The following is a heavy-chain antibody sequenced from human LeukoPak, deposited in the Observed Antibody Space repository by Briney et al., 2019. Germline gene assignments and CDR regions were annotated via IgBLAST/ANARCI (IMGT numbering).Heavy chain of an antibody. V-gene: IGHV3-23*01. CDR2: ISGSGGST. D-gene: IGHD3-22*01. CDR3: AKDRSTMIVVVIMGY. J-gene: IGHJ4*02. Sequence: GGSLRLSCAASGFTFSSYAMSWVRQAQGKGLEWVSAISGSGGSTYYADSVKGRFTTSRDNSKNTLYLQMNSLRAEDTAVYYCAKDRSTMIVVVIMGYWGQGTLVTVSS. CDR1: GFTFSSYA.